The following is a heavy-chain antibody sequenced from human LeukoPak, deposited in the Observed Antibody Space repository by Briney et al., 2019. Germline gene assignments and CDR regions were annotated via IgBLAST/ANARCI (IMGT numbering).Heavy chain of an antibody. CDR2: IHYSGST. J-gene: IGHJ4*02. Sequence: SETLSLTCTVSGGSINNYYWIWIRQPPGRGLEWIGYIHYSGSTNYKLSLKSRVTISVDTSKKQFSLKLNSVTAADTAVYYCARGNGDYVYYFDYWGQGTLVTVSS. V-gene: IGHV4-59*08. D-gene: IGHD4-17*01. CDR1: GGSINNYY. CDR3: ARGNGDYVYYFDY.